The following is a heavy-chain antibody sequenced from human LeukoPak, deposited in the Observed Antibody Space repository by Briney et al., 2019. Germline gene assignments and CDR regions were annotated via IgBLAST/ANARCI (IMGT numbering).Heavy chain of an antibody. CDR3: ARALRGYYMDV. D-gene: IGHD3-10*01. J-gene: IGHJ6*03. Sequence: SETLSLTCTVSGGSISSYYWSWIRQPPGKGLEWIGYIYHSGNANYNPSLKSRVTISVDTSKNQFSLKLTSVTAADTAVYHCARALRGYYMDVWGKGTTVTVSS. V-gene: IGHV4-59*01. CDR1: GGSISSYY. CDR2: IYHSGNA.